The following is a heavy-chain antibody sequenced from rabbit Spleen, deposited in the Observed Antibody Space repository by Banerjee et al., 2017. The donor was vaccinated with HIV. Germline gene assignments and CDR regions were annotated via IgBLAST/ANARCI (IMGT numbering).Heavy chain of an antibody. CDR3: ARDTGSSFSSYGMDL. V-gene: IGHV1S40*01. Sequence: QSLEESGGDLVKPGASLTLTCTASGVSFSSSSYMCWVRQAPGKGLEWVACAYAGSSGSTYSATWAKGRFTISKTSSTTVTLQMTSLTVADTATYFCARDTGSSFSSYGMDLWGQGTIVTVS. CDR2: AYAGSSGST. CDR1: GVSFSSSSY. J-gene: IGHJ6*01. D-gene: IGHD8-1*01.